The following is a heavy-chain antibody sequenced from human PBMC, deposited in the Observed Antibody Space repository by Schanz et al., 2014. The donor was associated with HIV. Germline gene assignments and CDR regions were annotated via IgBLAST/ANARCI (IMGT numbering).Heavy chain of an antibody. D-gene: IGHD4-17*01. CDR2: MSPAGGNT. V-gene: IGHV1-8*01. CDR1: GYTFSKND. Sequence: QVQLVQSGAEAKKPGASVRVSCKASGYTFSKNDINWVRQAPGQGLEWVGWMSPAGGNTGLAGQFQGRVPMSRKTSMSTVSMELSGLRSDDTAVYYCARLVEDGDGDYGLDWFDPWGQGTLVTVSS. CDR3: ARLVEDGDGDYGLDWFDP. J-gene: IGHJ5*02.